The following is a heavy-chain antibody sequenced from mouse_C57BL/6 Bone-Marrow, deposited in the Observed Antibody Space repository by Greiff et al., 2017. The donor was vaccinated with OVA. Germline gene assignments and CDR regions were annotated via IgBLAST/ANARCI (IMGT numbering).Heavy chain of an antibody. D-gene: IGHD2-5*01. CDR3: ASPADNNCDYDVMDY. J-gene: IGHJ4*01. CDR1: GFNFKNTY. Sequence: VQLQQSVAALVRPGASVKLSCTASGFNFKNTYMHWVKQRPEQSLEWIGRIDPANGTTKYAPKFQGKATITADPSSNTAYLQLSSLTYEHTNIYYCASPADNNCDYDVMDYWGQGTSVTVSS. CDR2: IDPANGTT. V-gene: IGHV14-3*01.